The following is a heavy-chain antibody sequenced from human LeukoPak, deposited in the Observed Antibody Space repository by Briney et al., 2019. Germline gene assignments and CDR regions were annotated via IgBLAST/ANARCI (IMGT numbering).Heavy chain of an antibody. CDR3: ARVGYYNGFDY. D-gene: IGHD3-9*01. J-gene: IGHJ4*02. Sequence: SETLSLTCAVYGGSFSDYYWSWIRQPPGEGLEWIGEINHSGGTNYNPSLKSRVTISVDTPKNQFSLKLSSVTAADTAVYYCARVGYYNGFDYWGQGTLVTVSS. CDR1: GGSFSDYY. V-gene: IGHV4-34*01. CDR2: INHSGGT.